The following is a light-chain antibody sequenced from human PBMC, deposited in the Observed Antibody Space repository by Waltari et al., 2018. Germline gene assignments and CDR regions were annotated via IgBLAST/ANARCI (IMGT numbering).Light chain of an antibody. CDR2: RNN. J-gene: IGLJ3*02. Sequence: QSVLTQPPSASGTPGQKVNIACSGSSSNFGSNFVYWYQQLPGKAPKLLIYRNNQRPSGVPDRFSGSKSGSSASLAISGLRSEDEADYYCAAWDDSLYEVFGGGTKLTVL. CDR3: AAWDDSLYEV. V-gene: IGLV1-47*01. CDR1: SSNFGSNF.